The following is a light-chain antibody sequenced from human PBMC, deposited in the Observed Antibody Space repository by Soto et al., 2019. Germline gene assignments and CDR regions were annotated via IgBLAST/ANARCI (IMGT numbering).Light chain of an antibody. CDR1: QSVSSN. V-gene: IGKV3D-15*01. Sequence: EIVMTQSPATLSLSPGERATLSCRASQSVSSNFAWYHQKPGQAPRLLIYGASTRATGIPARFSGSGSGTEFTLTISRLQSEDFAVYYCQQYNNWPLTFGGGTKVEIK. CDR2: GAS. CDR3: QQYNNWPLT. J-gene: IGKJ4*01.